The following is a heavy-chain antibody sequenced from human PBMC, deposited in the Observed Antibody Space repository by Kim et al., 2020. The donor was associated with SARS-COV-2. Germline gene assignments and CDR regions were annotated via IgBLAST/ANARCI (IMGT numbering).Heavy chain of an antibody. CDR2: IWYDGSNK. CDR3: AKGPATTYYYGSGSYLDY. CDR1: GFTFSSYG. V-gene: IGHV3-33*06. Sequence: GGSLRLSCAASGFTFSSYGMHWVRQAPGKGLEWVAVIWYDGSNKYYADSVKGRFTISRDNSKNTLYLQTNSLRAEDTAVYYCAKGPATTYYYGSGSYLDYWGQGTLVTVSS. D-gene: IGHD3-10*01. J-gene: IGHJ4*02.